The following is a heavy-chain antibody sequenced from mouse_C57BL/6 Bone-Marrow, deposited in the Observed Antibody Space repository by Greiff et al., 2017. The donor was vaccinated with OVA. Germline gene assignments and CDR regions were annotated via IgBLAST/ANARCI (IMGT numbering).Heavy chain of an antibody. D-gene: IGHD2-4*01. CDR2: IYPSDSET. J-gene: IGHJ2*01. V-gene: IGHV1-61*01. CDR1: GYTFTSYW. CDR3: ARGDYDDY. Sequence: QVQLQQPGAELVRPGSSVKLSCKASGYTFTSYWMDWVKQRPGQGLEWIGNIYPSDSETHYNQKFKDKATLTVYKSSSTAYMQLSSLTSEDSAVYYCARGDYDDYWGQGTTLTVSS.